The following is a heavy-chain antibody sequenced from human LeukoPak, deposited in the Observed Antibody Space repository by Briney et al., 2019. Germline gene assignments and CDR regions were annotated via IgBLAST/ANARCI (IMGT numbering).Heavy chain of an antibody. J-gene: IGHJ4*02. V-gene: IGHV3-23*01. CDR1: GFTFSSYA. CDR2: ISGSGGSA. CDR3: AKDNYDILTGYNAFDY. D-gene: IGHD3-9*01. Sequence: GGSLRLSCAASGFTFSSYAMSWVRQAPGKGLEWVSAISGSGGSAYYADSVKGRFTISRDNSKNTLYLQMNSLRAEDTAVYYCAKDNYDILTGYNAFDYWGQGTLVTVSS.